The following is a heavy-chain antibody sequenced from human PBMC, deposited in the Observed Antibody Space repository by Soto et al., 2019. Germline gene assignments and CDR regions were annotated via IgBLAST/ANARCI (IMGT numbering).Heavy chain of an antibody. CDR1: GGSISSYY. CDR3: ARVWGGAFDF. D-gene: IGHD3-10*01. Sequence: SETMSLTCTVAGGSISSYYWSWIRQPPGKGLEWIGYIYYSGSTKYNPSLKSRVTISVDTSKNRFSLRLSSVTAADTAVYYCARVWGGAFDFWGQGTMVTVSS. CDR2: IYYSGST. V-gene: IGHV4-59*01. J-gene: IGHJ3*01.